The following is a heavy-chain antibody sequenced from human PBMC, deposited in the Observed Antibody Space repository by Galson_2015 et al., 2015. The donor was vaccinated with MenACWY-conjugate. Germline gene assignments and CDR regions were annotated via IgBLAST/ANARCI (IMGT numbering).Heavy chain of an antibody. CDR1: GFTFINYA. V-gene: IGHV3-23*01. CDR2: ISGGSGRT. Sequence: SLRLSCAASGFTFINYAMSWVRQAPGKGLEWVSVISGGSGRTYYADSVKGRFTISRDNSKNTLYLQMNSLRAEDTAVYYCAKDRLGYIAGAGDSWGQGTLVTVSS. J-gene: IGHJ4*02. CDR3: AKDRLGYIAGAGDS. D-gene: IGHD6-19*01.